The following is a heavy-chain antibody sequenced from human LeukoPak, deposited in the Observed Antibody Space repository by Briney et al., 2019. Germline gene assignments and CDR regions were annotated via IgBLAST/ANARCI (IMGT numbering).Heavy chain of an antibody. V-gene: IGHV1-2*02. Sequence: ASVKVSCKASGYTSTGYYMHWVRQAPGQGLEWMGWINPNSGGTNYAQKFQGRVTMTRDTSISTAYMELGRLRSDDTAVYYCVKGSLGGFVDYWGQGTLVTVSS. J-gene: IGHJ4*02. CDR1: GYTSTGYY. CDR2: INPNSGGT. CDR3: VKGSLGGFVDY. D-gene: IGHD1-26*01.